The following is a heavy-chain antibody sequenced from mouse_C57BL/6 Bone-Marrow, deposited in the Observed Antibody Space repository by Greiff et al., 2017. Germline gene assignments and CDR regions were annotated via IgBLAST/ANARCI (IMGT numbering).Heavy chain of an antibody. V-gene: IGHV3-6*01. D-gene: IGHD2-2*01. CDR3: AREAVTTGFAY. J-gene: IGHJ3*01. Sequence: EVQLQQSGPGLVKPSQSLSLTCSVTGYSITSGYYWNWIRQFPGNKLEWMGYISYDGSNNYNPSLKNRISITRDTSKNQFFLKLNSVTTEDTATYYCAREAVTTGFAYWGQGTLVTVSA. CDR2: ISYDGSN. CDR1: GYSITSGYY.